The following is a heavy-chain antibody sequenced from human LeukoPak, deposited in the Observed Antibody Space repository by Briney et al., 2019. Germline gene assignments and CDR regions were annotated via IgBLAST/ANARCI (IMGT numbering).Heavy chain of an antibody. CDR1: GSTFSSYW. J-gene: IGHJ6*02. D-gene: IGHD6-13*01. V-gene: IGHV3-7*01. Sequence: GGSLRLSCAASGSTFSSYWMSWVRQAPGKGLEWVANIKQDGSEKYYVDSVKGRFTISRDNAKNSLYLQMNSLRAEDTAVYYCARDSGSSWSFYYYYGMDVWGQGTTVAVSS. CDR2: IKQDGSEK. CDR3: ARDSGSSWSFYYYYGMDV.